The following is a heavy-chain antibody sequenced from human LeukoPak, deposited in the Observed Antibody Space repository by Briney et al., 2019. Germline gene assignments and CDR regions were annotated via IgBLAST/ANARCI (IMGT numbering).Heavy chain of an antibody. CDR3: ARAYNYDYVWGSYRRSCYFDY. CDR2: IHHGGST. CDR1: GGSISSSSYN. J-gene: IGHJ4*02. Sequence: SETLSLTCTVSGGSISSSSYNWAWIRQPPGKGLEWIGAIHHGGSTYYNPSLKSRVTISVDTSKDQFSLKLSSVTAADTAVYYCARAYNYDYVWGSYRRSCYFDYWGQGTLVTVSS. V-gene: IGHV4-39*07. D-gene: IGHD3-16*02.